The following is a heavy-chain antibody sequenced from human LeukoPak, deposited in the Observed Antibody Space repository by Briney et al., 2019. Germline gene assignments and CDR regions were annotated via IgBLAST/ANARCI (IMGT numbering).Heavy chain of an antibody. CDR1: GFTFSNAW. V-gene: IGHV3-7*03. Sequence: GGSLRLSCAASGFTFSNAWMSWVRQAPGKGLEWVATIKQDGSEEYYVDSVKGRFTISRDNAKNSLYLQMNSLRAEDTALYYCTRSGGGSGSYYFYAFDIWGQGTMVTVSS. CDR2: IKQDGSEE. CDR3: TRSGGGSGSYYFYAFDI. J-gene: IGHJ3*02. D-gene: IGHD1-26*01.